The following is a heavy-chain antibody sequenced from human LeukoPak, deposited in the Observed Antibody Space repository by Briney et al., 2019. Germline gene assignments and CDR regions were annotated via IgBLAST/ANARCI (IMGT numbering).Heavy chain of an antibody. CDR3: AKSPVVAGTRTLYYYYGMDV. V-gene: IGHV3-30*18. D-gene: IGHD2-15*01. Sequence: GRSLRLSCAASGFTFSNYGMHWVRQAPGKGLEWVAVISYDGSNKYYAGSVKGRFTISRDNSKNTLYLQMNSLRAEDTAVYYCAKSPVVAGTRTLYYYYGMDVWGQGTTVTVSS. CDR2: ISYDGSNK. CDR1: GFTFSNYG. J-gene: IGHJ6*02.